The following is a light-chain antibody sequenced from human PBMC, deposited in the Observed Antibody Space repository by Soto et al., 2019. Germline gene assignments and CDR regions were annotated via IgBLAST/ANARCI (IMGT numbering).Light chain of an antibody. CDR2: DVS. CDR3: SSYTSSSTLVV. V-gene: IGLV2-14*01. J-gene: IGLJ1*01. CDR1: SSDVGGYNY. Sequence: QRARTQAASGSGAAGRGRSISCTGTSSDVGGYNYVSWYQQHPGKAPKLMIYDVSNRPSGVSNRFSGSKSGNTASLTISGLQAEDEADYYCSSYTSSSTLVVFGTGTKVTVL.